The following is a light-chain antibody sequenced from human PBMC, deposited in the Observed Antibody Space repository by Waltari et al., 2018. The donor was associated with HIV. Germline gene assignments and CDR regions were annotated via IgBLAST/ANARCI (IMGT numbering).Light chain of an antibody. CDR2: WAS. CDR3: QQYYSNPWT. CDR1: HSGLYISNNKNY. Sequence: DIVMTQSPDSLAVSLGDRATFHFTSSHSGLYISNNKNYLAWYQQKPGQPPTLLIYWASIRESGVPDRFSGSGSGTDFTLTISSLQAEDVAIYYCQQYYSNPWTFGQGTKVEIK. V-gene: IGKV4-1*01. J-gene: IGKJ1*01.